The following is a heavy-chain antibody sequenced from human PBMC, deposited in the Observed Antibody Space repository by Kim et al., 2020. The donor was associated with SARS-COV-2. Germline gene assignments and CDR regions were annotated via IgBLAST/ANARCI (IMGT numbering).Heavy chain of an antibody. CDR1: GFIFGQYA. CDR2: IIYNSGRV. J-gene: IGHJ5*02. D-gene: IGHD3-10*01. Sequence: GGSLRLSCTGSGFIFGQYAMHWVRQAPGKGLEWVSGIIYNSGRVGYADSVKGRFTVSRDNAKNSLYLQMDSLRPEDTAIYYCGKDKLGDLDTWGQGTLVTVSS. CDR3: GKDKLGDLDT. V-gene: IGHV3-9*01.